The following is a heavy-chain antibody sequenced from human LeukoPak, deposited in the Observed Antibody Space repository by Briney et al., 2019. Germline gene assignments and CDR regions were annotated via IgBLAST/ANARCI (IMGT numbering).Heavy chain of an antibody. CDR2: ISSSSSYI. V-gene: IGHV3-21*01. D-gene: IGHD6-6*01. J-gene: IGHJ3*02. CDR1: GFTFSSYS. CDR3: ARARGVAARPHAFDI. Sequence: GGSLRLSCAASGFTFSSYSMNWVRQAPGKGLEWVSSISSSSSYIYYADSAKGRFTVSRDNAKNSLYLQMNSLRAEDTAVYYCARARGVAARPHAFDIWGQGTMVTVSS.